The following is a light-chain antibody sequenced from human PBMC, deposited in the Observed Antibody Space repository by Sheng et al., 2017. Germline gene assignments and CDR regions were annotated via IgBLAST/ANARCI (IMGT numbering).Light chain of an antibody. Sequence: IQLTQSPSSLSASIGDTVTITCRATQGISTFLAWYQQKPGKAPKLLIYSASTLQSGVPSRFSGSGSGTDFTLTISSLQPDDFATYYCQQYDSEITFGQGTRLEIK. CDR2: SAS. V-gene: IGKV1-9*01. CDR1: QGISTF. J-gene: IGKJ5*01. CDR3: QQYDSEIT.